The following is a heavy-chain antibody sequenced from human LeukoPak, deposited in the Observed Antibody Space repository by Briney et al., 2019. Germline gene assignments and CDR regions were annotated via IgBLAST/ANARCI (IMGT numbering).Heavy chain of an antibody. D-gene: IGHD2-2*01. CDR3: ARATIREDIVVVPAAIDY. Sequence: PSQTLSLNCTVSGGSISSGDYYWSWIRQPPGKGLEWIGYIYYSGSTYYNPSLKSRVTISVDTSKNQFSLRLSSVTAADTAVYYCARATIREDIVVVPAAIDYWGQGTLVTVSS. CDR1: GGSISSGDYY. CDR2: IYYSGST. J-gene: IGHJ4*02. V-gene: IGHV4-30-4*01.